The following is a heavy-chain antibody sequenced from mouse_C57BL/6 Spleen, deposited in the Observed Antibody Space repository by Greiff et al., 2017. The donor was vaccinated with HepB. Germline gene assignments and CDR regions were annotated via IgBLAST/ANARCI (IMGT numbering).Heavy chain of an antibody. CDR1: GFTFSNYW. D-gene: IGHD4-1*01. Sequence: EVQGVESGGGLVQPGGSMKLSCVASGFTFSNYWMNWVRQSPEKGLEWVAQIRLKSDNYATHYAESVKGRFTISRDDSKSSVYLQMNNLRAEDTGIYYCTGSGTFAWFAYWGQGTLVTVSA. CDR2: IRLKSDNYAT. CDR3: TGSGTFAWFAY. J-gene: IGHJ3*01. V-gene: IGHV6-3*01.